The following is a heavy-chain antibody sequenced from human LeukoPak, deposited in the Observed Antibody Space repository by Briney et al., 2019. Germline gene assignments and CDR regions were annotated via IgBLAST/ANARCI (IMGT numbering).Heavy chain of an antibody. D-gene: IGHD3-22*01. V-gene: IGHV3-30*04. CDR2: ISYDGSNK. CDR3: AKDMMITMIVVGRTYFDY. Sequence: GGSLRLSCAASGFTFSSYAMHWVRQAPGKGLEWVAVISYDGSNKYYADSVKGRFTISRDNSKNTLYLQMNSLRAEDTAVYYCAKDMMITMIVVGRTYFDYWGQGTLVTVSS. CDR1: GFTFSSYA. J-gene: IGHJ4*02.